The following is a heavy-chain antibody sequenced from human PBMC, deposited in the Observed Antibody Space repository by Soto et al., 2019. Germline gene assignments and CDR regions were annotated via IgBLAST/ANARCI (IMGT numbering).Heavy chain of an antibody. CDR3: SVSIFGVVHY. D-gene: IGHD3-3*01. Sequence: EVQLVDSGGGLVQPGGSLRLSCAASELTFRSYWRHWVRQSPGKGLVWVSRISGDGSSTNYADSVKGRFTISRDNAKNTVYLQMNSLRTEDTALYYCSVSIFGVVHYWGQGTLVTVSS. J-gene: IGHJ4*02. V-gene: IGHV3-74*01. CDR2: ISGDGSST. CDR1: ELTFRSYW.